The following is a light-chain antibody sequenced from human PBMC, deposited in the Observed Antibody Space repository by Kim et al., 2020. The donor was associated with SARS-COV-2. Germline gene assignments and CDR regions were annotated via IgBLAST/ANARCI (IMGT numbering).Light chain of an antibody. V-gene: IGKV1-39*01. Sequence: VGDRVTSTRRASESSSSYLNCYQQKAGKAPKLLIYAASSLQSGVPSRFSGSGSGTEFTLTISGLQPEDFATYYCQGTYSTPPFMFSFGQGTKLEI. CDR1: ESSSSY. J-gene: IGKJ2*03. CDR2: AAS. CDR3: QGTYSTPPFMFS.